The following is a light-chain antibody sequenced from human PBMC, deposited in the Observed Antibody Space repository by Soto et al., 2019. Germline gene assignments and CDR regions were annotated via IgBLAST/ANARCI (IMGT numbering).Light chain of an antibody. J-gene: IGKJ5*01. CDR2: DAS. V-gene: IGKV3-11*01. CDR3: QQRNDWRRGT. Sequence: IVLTQSPATLSLSPGERATLSCRASQSVDRRLAWYQQKPGQAPRLLIYDASNRATGVPARFSGSGSGTDFTLTITNLEPEDFALYYCQQRNDWRRGTFGQGTRLE. CDR1: QSVDRR.